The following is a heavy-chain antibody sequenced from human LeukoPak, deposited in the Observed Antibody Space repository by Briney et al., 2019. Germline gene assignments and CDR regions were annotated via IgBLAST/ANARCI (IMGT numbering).Heavy chain of an antibody. CDR3: ARLGDGDNLRYFDY. V-gene: IGHV4-59*08. CDR1: GDSISGNY. Sequence: SETLSLTCTVSGDSISGNYWTWIRQPPGKGLEWIGYIYYSGSTNYIASLKSRVTISVDTSKNQFSLKLSSVTAADTAVYYCARLGDGDNLRYFDYWGQGTLVTVSS. J-gene: IGHJ4*02. CDR2: IYYSGST. D-gene: IGHD5-24*01.